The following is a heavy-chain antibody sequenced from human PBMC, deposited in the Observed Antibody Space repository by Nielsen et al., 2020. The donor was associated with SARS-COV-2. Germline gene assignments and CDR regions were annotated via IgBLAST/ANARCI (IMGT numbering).Heavy chain of an antibody. CDR2: ISWNSGSI. CDR1: GFTFDDYA. D-gene: IGHD6-13*01. CDR3: AKDEAAAGY. J-gene: IGHJ4*02. V-gene: IGHV3-9*01. Sequence: SLKISCAASGFTFDDYAMHWVRQAPGKGLEWVAGISWNSGSIGYADSVKGRFTISRDNAKNSLNLQMNSLRAQDTAVYYCAKDEAAAGYWGQGTLVTVSS.